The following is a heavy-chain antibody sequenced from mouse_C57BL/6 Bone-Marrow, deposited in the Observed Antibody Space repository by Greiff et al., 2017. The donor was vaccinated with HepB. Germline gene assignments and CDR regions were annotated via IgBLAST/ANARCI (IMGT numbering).Heavy chain of an antibody. CDR1: GFSFNTYA. D-gene: IGHD1-1*01. Sequence: DVMLVESGGGLVQPKGSLKLSCAASGFSFNTYAMNWVRQAPGKGLEWVARIRSKSNNYATYYADSVKDRFTISRDDSESMLYLQMNNLKTEDTAMYYCVRHDYYGSCFFAYWGQGTLVTVSA. CDR2: IRSKSNNYAT. J-gene: IGHJ3*01. V-gene: IGHV10-1*01. CDR3: VRHDYYGSCFFAY.